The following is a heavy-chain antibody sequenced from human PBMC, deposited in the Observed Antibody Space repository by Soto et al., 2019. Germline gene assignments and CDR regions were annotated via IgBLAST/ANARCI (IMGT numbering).Heavy chain of an antibody. Sequence: QITLKESGPTLVKPTQTLTLTCTFSGFSLSTSGVGVGWIRQPPGKALEWLALIYWDDDKRYSPSLKSRLTITKDTSKIRVVLTMTNMDPVDTATYYCAHTSQYCDDSSGYYYGGVDYWGPGTLGTVSS. D-gene: IGHD3-22*01. CDR2: IYWDDDK. J-gene: IGHJ4*02. V-gene: IGHV2-5*02. CDR3: AHTSQYCDDSSGYYYGGVDY. CDR1: GFSLSTSGVG.